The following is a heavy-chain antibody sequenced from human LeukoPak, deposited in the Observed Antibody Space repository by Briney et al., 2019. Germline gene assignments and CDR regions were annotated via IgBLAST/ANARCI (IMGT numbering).Heavy chain of an antibody. J-gene: IGHJ4*02. D-gene: IGHD6-19*01. CDR3: AKSTGYISDYYDS. CDR2: ISYDGSNK. Sequence: GGSLRLSCAASGFTFTSFGMNWLRQAPGKGLEWVALISYDGSNKYYADSVKGRFTISRDNSKNTLYLQMNSLRAEDTAVYYCAKSTGYISDYYDSCGQGTLVTVSS. V-gene: IGHV3-30*18. CDR1: GFTFTSFG.